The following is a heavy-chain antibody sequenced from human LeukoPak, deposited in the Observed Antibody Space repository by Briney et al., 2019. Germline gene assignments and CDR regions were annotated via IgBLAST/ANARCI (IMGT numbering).Heavy chain of an antibody. Sequence: SETLSLTCTVSGGSISSYYWSWIRQPPGKGLEWIGYIYYSGSTNYNPSLKSRVTISVDTSKNQFSLKLSSVTAADTAMYYCARLGRYCSSTSCSEYYYYGMDVWGQGTTVTVSS. CDR2: IYYSGST. D-gene: IGHD2-2*01. CDR1: GGSISSYY. CDR3: ARLGRYCSSTSCSEYYYYGMDV. J-gene: IGHJ6*02. V-gene: IGHV4-59*01.